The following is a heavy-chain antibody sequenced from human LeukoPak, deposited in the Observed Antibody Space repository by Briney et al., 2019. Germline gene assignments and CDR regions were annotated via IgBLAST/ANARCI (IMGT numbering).Heavy chain of an antibody. V-gene: IGHV3-23*01. D-gene: IGHD1-1*01. CDR1: GFTFGTYD. Sequence: GGSLRLSCAASGFTFGTYDMYWIRQAPGKGLECVSSISRGGAYTYYADSVKDRFTISRDDSRNTLYLQMNSLRAEDTAVYYCSKKGQADNDGKPDWGQGTLVTVSS. J-gene: IGHJ4*02. CDR2: ISRGGAYT. CDR3: SKKGQADNDGKPD.